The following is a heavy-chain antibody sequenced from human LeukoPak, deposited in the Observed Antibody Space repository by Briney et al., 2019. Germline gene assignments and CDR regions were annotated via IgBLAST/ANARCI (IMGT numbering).Heavy chain of an antibody. V-gene: IGHV1-2*02. CDR3: AVVRFLEWITYGMDV. Sequence: ASVKVSCKASGYTFTGYYMHWVRQAPGQGLEWMGWINPSSGGTNYAQKFQGRVTMTRDTSISTAYMELSRLRSDDTAVYYCAVVRFLEWITYGMDVWGQGTTVTVSS. CDR1: GYTFTGYY. CDR2: INPSSGGT. D-gene: IGHD3-3*01. J-gene: IGHJ6*02.